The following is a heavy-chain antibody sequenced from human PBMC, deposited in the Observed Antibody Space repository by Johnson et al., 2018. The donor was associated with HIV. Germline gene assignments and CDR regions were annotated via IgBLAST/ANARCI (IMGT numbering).Heavy chain of an antibody. CDR2: IRYDGSNK. V-gene: IGHV3-30*02. CDR3: APAGPDAFDI. D-gene: IGHD6-13*01. Sequence: FTFSDYYMSWIRQAPGKGLEWVAFIRYDGSNKYYADSVKGRFTISRDNSKNTLYLQMNSLRAEDTAVYYCAPAGPDAFDIWGQGTMVTVSS. J-gene: IGHJ3*02. CDR1: FTFSDYY.